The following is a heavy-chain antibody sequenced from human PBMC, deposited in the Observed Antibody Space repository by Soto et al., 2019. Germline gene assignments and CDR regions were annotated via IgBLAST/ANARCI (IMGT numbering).Heavy chain of an antibody. CDR3: ATKPLRGREYFDFDR. CDR1: GGTFSSYS. D-gene: IGHD3-16*01. J-gene: IGHJ4*02. V-gene: IGHV1-69*06. Sequence: QVPLVQSGAEVRKPGSSVKVSCEASGGTFSSYSINWVRQAPGQGLEGMGGIIPIFGSSNYAQKFHGRITITADTSTNTVVMELTSLISEDTALYFLATKPLRGREYFDFDRWGEGTLLTVSS. CDR2: IIPIFGSS.